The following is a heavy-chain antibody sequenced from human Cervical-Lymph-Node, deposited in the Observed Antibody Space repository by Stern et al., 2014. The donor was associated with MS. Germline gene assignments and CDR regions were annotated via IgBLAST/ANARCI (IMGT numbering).Heavy chain of an antibody. CDR2: IHSRGST. D-gene: IGHD4-11*01. J-gene: IGHJ4*01. V-gene: IGHV4-39*02. CDR1: RGSTSSTSYY. CDR3: AREGYSPLLSGTFDY. Sequence: QVQLQESGPGLVKPSETLSLTCTVSRGSTSSTSYYWGWIRQPPGKGLEWIGSIHSRGSTSYTPSLKGRVPISVDTPKNQFSLKLPSVTAADRAVYFCAREGYSPLLSGTFDYWGHGTLVTVSS.